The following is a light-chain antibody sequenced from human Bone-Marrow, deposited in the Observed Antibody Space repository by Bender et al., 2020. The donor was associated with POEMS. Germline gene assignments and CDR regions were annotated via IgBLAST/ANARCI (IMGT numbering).Light chain of an antibody. Sequence: QSALTQPRSVSGSPGQSVAISCTGTSSDIGGYNYVSWYQQYPGKAPEIMIYDDYKRPSGVPDRFSASKSGNTASLTISGLQAEDEADYYCCSYADSSTLVFGTGAKVTVL. V-gene: IGLV2-11*01. CDR2: DDY. CDR3: CSYADSSTLV. CDR1: SSDIGGYNY. J-gene: IGLJ1*01.